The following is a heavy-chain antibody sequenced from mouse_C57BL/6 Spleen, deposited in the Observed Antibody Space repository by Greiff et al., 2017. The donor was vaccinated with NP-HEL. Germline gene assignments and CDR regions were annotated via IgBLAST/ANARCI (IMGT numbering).Heavy chain of an antibody. CDR1: GYSFTGYY. Sequence: VQLQQSGPELVKPGASVKISCKASGYSFTGYYMNWVKQSPEKSLEWIGEINPSTGGTTYNQKFKAKATLTVAKSSSTAYMQLKSLTSEDSAVYYCARSNYYYDDYAMDYWGQGTSVTVSS. V-gene: IGHV1-42*01. D-gene: IGHD2-4*01. CDR3: ARSNYYYDDYAMDY. J-gene: IGHJ4*01. CDR2: INPSTGGT.